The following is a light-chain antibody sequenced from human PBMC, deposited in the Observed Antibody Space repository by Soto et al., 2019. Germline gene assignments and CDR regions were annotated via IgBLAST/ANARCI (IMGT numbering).Light chain of an antibody. J-gene: IGKJ1*01. Sequence: EIVLTQSPATLSVSPGDRATLSCRASQSVSNNLAWYRQKPGQAPRLLIYDASNRATGIPARFSGSGSGTDFTLTISSLEPEDFAVYYCQQRTKWRTFGQGTKVDIK. CDR1: QSVSNN. CDR2: DAS. CDR3: QQRTKWRT. V-gene: IGKV3-11*01.